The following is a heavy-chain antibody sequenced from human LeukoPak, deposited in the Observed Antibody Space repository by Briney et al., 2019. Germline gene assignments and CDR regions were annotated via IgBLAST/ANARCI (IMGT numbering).Heavy chain of an antibody. V-gene: IGHV3-30*18. CDR1: GFTFSSYG. J-gene: IGHJ5*02. D-gene: IGHD3-10*01. Sequence: PGGSLRFSCAASGFTFSSYGMHWVRQAPGKGLERVAVISYDGSNKYYADSVKGRFTISRDNSKNTLYLQMNSLRAEDTAVYYCAKDLMDYYGPHWFDPWGQGTLVTVSS. CDR2: ISYDGSNK. CDR3: AKDLMDYYGPHWFDP.